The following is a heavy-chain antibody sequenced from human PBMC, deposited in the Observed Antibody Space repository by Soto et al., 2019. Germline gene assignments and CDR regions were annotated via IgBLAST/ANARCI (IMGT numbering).Heavy chain of an antibody. CDR1: GFSLSTSGVG. V-gene: IGHV2-5*02. J-gene: IGHJ3*01. Sequence: SGPTLAKPTQTLTLTCTFSGFSLSTSGVGVGWIRQPPGKALEWLALIYWDDDKRYSPSLKSRLTILKETSKNQVVLTMTNMDPVETATYYCARRPGYPESGHCSSVSCYFTFDVWGQGTMVTVSS. D-gene: IGHD2-2*01. CDR3: ARRPGYPESGHCSSVSCYFTFDV. CDR2: IYWDDDK.